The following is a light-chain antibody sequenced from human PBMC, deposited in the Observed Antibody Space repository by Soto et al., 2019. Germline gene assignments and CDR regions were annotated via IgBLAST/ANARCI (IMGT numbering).Light chain of an antibody. CDR1: YSDIGGYKH. CDR2: EAS. J-gene: IGLJ1*01. Sequence: QSALTQPASVSASPGQSVTISCIGTYSDIGGYKHVSWYQQHPGKAPRLIIYEASNRPSGISNRFSGSKSGNTASLTISGLQAEDEADYYCCSCAGFSSFVFGAGTKVTV. V-gene: IGLV2-23*02. CDR3: CSCAGFSSFV.